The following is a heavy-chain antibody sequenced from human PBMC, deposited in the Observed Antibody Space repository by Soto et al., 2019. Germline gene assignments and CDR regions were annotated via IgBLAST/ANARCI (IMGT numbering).Heavy chain of an antibody. D-gene: IGHD6-13*01. CDR1: GGPFSSYA. Sequence: QVQLVQSGAEVKKPGSSVKVSCKASGGPFSSYAISWVRQAPGQGLEWMGGINPNSGGTNYAQKFQGRVTMTRDTSISTAYMELSRLRSDDTAVYYCARDSGYSSSWPTDYWGQGTLVTVSS. CDR2: INPNSGGT. V-gene: IGHV1-2*02. CDR3: ARDSGYSSSWPTDY. J-gene: IGHJ4*02.